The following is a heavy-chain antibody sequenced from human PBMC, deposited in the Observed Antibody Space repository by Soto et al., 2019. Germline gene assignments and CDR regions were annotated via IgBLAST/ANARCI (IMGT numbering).Heavy chain of an antibody. CDR1: GGSFSGYY. CDR2: INHSGST. CDR3: ARVRGIVATNRVTGTTTHFDY. V-gene: IGHV4-34*01. J-gene: IGHJ4*02. Sequence: SETLSLTCAVYGGSFSGYYWSWIRQPPGKGLEWIGEINHSGSTNYNPSLKSRVTISVDTSKNQFSLKLSSVTAADTAVYYCARVRGIVATNRVTGTTTHFDYWGQGTLATASP. D-gene: IGHD5-12*01.